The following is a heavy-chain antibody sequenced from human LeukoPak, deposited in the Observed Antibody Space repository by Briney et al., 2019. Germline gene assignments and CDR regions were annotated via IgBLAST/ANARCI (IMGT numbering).Heavy chain of an antibody. D-gene: IGHD3-10*01. V-gene: IGHV1-2*02. CDR3: ARGGGMVRGVITQKGGSWFDP. J-gene: IGHJ5*02. CDR1: RDTFTGYY. Sequence: ASVKVSCKSSRDTFTGYYIHWVRQAPGQGLEWMGSINPNTAGTTYAQKFQDRVTMTRDTSISTAHMELSRLRSDDTAVYYCARGGGMVRGVITQKGGSWFDPWGQGTLVTVSS. CDR2: INPNTAGT.